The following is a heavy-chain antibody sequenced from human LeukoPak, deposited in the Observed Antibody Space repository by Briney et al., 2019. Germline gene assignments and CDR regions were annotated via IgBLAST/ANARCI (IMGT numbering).Heavy chain of an antibody. CDR1: GYTFTSYY. Sequence: SVKVSCKASGYTFTSYYMHWVRQAPGQGLEWMGRIIPILGIANYAQKFQGRVTITADKSTSTAYMELSSLRSEDTAVYYCAQTFSSSRTFDYWGQGTLVTVSS. V-gene: IGHV1-69*02. CDR2: IIPILGIA. D-gene: IGHD6-13*01. CDR3: AQTFSSSRTFDY. J-gene: IGHJ4*02.